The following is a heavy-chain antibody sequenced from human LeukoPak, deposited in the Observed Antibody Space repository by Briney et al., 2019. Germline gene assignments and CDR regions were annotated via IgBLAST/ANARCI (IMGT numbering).Heavy chain of an antibody. CDR2: ISSSSSYI. Sequence: PGGSLRLSCAASGFTFSSYSMNWVRQAPGKGLEWVSSISSSSSYIYYADSVKGRFTISRDNAKNSLYLQMNSLRAEDTAVYYCAKSRERVTPRTQSDYWGQGTLVTVSS. CDR1: GFTFSSYS. CDR3: AKSRERVTPRTQSDY. V-gene: IGHV3-21*04. D-gene: IGHD2-21*02. J-gene: IGHJ4*02.